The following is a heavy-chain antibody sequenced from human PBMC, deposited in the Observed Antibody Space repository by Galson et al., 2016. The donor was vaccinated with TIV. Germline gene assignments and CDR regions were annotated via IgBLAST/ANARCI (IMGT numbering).Heavy chain of an antibody. CDR2: ISGSGGST. CDR3: AKVPSGGFYYYYGMDV. CDR1: GFPFTSYE. V-gene: IGHV3-23*01. J-gene: IGHJ6*02. D-gene: IGHD2-15*01. Sequence: SLRLSCAASGFPFTSYEMNWVRQAPGKGLEWVSAISGSGGSTWYADSVKGRFTISRDNSKNTVYLQMNSLRAEDTAVYYCAKVPSGGFYYYYGMDVWGQGTTVTVSS.